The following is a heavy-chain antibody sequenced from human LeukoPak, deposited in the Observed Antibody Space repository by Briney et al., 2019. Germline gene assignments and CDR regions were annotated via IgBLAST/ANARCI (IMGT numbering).Heavy chain of an antibody. CDR3: ARHRIAAAGPDY. V-gene: IGHV3-48*01. J-gene: IGHJ4*02. Sequence: GGSLRLSCEASGFTLSSYNMNWVRQAPGKGLEWVSYISSTSNSIYYADSVKGRFTISRDNAKNTLYLQMNSLRAEDTAVYYCARHRIAAAGPDYWGQGTLVTVSS. D-gene: IGHD6-13*01. CDR1: GFTLSSYN. CDR2: ISSTSNSI.